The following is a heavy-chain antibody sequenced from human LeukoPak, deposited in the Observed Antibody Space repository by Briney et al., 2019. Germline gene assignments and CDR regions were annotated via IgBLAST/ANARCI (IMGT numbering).Heavy chain of an antibody. V-gene: IGHV1-69*06. CDR1: GGTFSSYA. D-gene: IGHD4-17*01. CDR3: ATMTTVTHPYYYYYGMDV. Sequence: GSSVKVSCKASGGTFSSYAISWVRQAPGQGLEWMGGIIPIFGTANYAQKFQGRVTMTEDTSTDTAYMELSSLRSEDTAVYYCATMTTVTHPYYYYYGMDVWGQGTTVTVSS. CDR2: IIPIFGTA. J-gene: IGHJ6*02.